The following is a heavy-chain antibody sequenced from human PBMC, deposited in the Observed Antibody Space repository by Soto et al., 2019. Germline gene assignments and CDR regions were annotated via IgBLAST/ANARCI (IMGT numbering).Heavy chain of an antibody. Sequence: GGSLRLSCAASGFTFSSYAMHWVRQAPGKGLEWVAVISYDGSNKYYADSVKGRFTISRDNSKNTLYLQMNSRRAEDTAVYYCARDLFDGTTSPYWGQGTLVTVSS. V-gene: IGHV3-30-3*01. D-gene: IGHD1-1*01. CDR2: ISYDGSNK. CDR1: GFTFSSYA. J-gene: IGHJ4*02. CDR3: ARDLFDGTTSPY.